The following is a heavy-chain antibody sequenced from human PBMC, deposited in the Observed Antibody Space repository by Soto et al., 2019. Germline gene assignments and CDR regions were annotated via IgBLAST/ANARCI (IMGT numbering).Heavy chain of an antibody. CDR2: IYPGDSDT. Sequence: PGESLKISCKGSGYSFTSYWIGWVRQMPGKDLEWMGIIYPGDSDTRYSPSFQGQVTISADKSISTAYLQWSSLKASDTAMYYCARLGGRGYCSSTSCYGDNWGQGTLVTVSS. D-gene: IGHD2-2*01. CDR1: GYSFTSYW. J-gene: IGHJ4*02. CDR3: ARLGGRGYCSSTSCYGDN. V-gene: IGHV5-51*01.